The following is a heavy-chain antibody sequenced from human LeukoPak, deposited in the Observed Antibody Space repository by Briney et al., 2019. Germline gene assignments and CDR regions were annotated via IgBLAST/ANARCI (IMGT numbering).Heavy chain of an antibody. CDR2: VSRDSGSL. V-gene: IGHV3-9*01. J-gene: IGHJ5*02. Sequence: PGGSLRLSCAASGFTFSSYAMSWVRQAPGKGLEWVSGVSRDSGSLVYADSVKGRFTISRDNAKNSLYLQMNSLRPEDTALYYCIKGNWFDQWGRGTLVTVSS. CDR1: GFTFSSYA. CDR3: IKGNWFDQ.